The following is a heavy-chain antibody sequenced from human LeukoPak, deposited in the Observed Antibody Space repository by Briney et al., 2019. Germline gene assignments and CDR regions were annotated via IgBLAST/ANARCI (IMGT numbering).Heavy chain of an antibody. Sequence: GGSLRFSCAASGFTFSNYWMHWVRQAPGKGLVWVSRINSDGSSTSYADSVKGRFTISRDNAKNTLFLQMNSLRAEDTAMYYCARDYGRSRDYGMDVWGQGTTVTVSS. CDR1: GFTFSNYW. CDR3: ARDYGRSRDYGMDV. CDR2: INSDGSST. V-gene: IGHV3-74*01. D-gene: IGHD3-10*01. J-gene: IGHJ6*02.